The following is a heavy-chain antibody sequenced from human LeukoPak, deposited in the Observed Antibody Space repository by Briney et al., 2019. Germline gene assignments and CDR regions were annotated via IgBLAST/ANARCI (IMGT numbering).Heavy chain of an antibody. Sequence: GGSLRLSCAASGFTFSTYWMSWVRQAPGKGLEWVANIKQHGSETYYVDSVRGRFTISRDDAKSSLFLQMNSLRAEDTAVYYRASALGAHYFGSWGQGTLVTVSS. V-gene: IGHV3-7*05. D-gene: IGHD1-26*01. CDR3: ASALGAHYFGS. CDR1: GFTFSTYW. CDR2: IKQHGSET. J-gene: IGHJ4*02.